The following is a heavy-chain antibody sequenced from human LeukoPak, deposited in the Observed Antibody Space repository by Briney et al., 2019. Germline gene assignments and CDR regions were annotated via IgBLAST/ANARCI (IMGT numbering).Heavy chain of an antibody. Sequence: GGSLRLSCAASGFTFSIYDMNWVRQAPGKGLEWVSIIVGSGGTIYYADSVKGRFSISRDNAKNSLYLQMNSLRAEDTAVYYCVGGCAAASGQCYYYGMDVWGKGTTVTVSS. D-gene: IGHD6-13*01. CDR2: IVGSGGTI. CDR3: VGGCAAASGQCYYYGMDV. V-gene: IGHV3-48*03. J-gene: IGHJ6*04. CDR1: GFTFSIYD.